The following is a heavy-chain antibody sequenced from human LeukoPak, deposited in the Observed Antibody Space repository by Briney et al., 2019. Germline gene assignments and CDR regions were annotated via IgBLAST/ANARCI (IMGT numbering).Heavy chain of an antibody. CDR1: GGSISSYY. Sequence: SETLSLTCTVSGGSISSYYWSWLRQPPGKGLEWIGYTYYSGGTNYNTSLKSRATISVDTSKNQFSLKLSSVTAADTAVYYCARINDFWSGYFHHDYWGQGTLVTVSS. CDR3: ARINDFWSGYFHHDY. V-gene: IGHV4-59*01. J-gene: IGHJ4*02. CDR2: TYYSGGT. D-gene: IGHD3-3*01.